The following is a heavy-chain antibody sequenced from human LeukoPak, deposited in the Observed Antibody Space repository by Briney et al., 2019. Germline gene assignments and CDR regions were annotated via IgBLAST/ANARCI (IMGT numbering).Heavy chain of an antibody. Sequence: GRSLRLSCAASGFTFSSYAMHWVRQAPGKGLEWVAVISYDGSNKYYADSVKGRFTISRDNSKNTLYLQMNSLRAEDTAVYYCAREWGGYCSSTSCPYARDASDIWGQGTMVTVSS. J-gene: IGHJ3*02. D-gene: IGHD2-2*01. CDR1: GFTFSSYA. V-gene: IGHV3-30-3*01. CDR3: AREWGGYCSSTSCPYARDASDI. CDR2: ISYDGSNK.